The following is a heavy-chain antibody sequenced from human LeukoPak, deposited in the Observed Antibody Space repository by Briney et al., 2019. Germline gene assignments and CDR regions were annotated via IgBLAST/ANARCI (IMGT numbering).Heavy chain of an antibody. J-gene: IGHJ4*02. V-gene: IGHV3-33*01. Sequence: GGSLRLSCAASGFTFSSYGMHWVRQAPGKGLEWVAVIWYDGSNKYYADSVKGRFTISRDNSKNTVYLQMNGLRAEDTAVYYCARPYCSSTSCYPLPVDYWGQGTLVTVSS. D-gene: IGHD2-2*01. CDR1: GFTFSSYG. CDR3: ARPYCSSTSCYPLPVDY. CDR2: IWYDGSNK.